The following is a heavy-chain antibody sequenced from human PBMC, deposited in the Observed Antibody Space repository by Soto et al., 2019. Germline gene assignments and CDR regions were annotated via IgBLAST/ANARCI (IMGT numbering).Heavy chain of an antibody. V-gene: IGHV1-18*01. CDR3: AIIGSGDYSDFDY. CDR1: GYTFTSYG. Sequence: ASVKVSCKGLGYTFTSYGISWVRQAPGQGLEWMGWIRPSDGHTNYAQKFQDRVTMTRDTSTTTVYMDLRSLGSDDTAVYYCAIIGSGDYSDFDYWGQGTLVTVSS. D-gene: IGHD4-4*01. J-gene: IGHJ4*02. CDR2: IRPSDGHT.